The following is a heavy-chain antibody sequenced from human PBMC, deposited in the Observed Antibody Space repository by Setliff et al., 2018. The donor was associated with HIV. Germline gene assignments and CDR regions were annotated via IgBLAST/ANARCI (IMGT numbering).Heavy chain of an antibody. Sequence: SETLSLTCTVPGGSISSGSYYWSWIRQPAGKGLEWIGRIYITGSTNYNPSLKSRVTISVDTSKNQFSLKLRSVTAADTAVYYCARDVLQFEAEAFDIWGQGTMVTVSS. D-gene: IGHD3-3*01. CDR1: GGSISSGSYY. CDR2: IYITGST. J-gene: IGHJ3*02. CDR3: ARDVLQFEAEAFDI. V-gene: IGHV4-61*02.